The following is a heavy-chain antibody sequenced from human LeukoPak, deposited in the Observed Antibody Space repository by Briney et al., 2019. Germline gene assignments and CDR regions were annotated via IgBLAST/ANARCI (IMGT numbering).Heavy chain of an antibody. V-gene: IGHV3-23*01. D-gene: IGHD5-12*01. CDR3: AKAVCGYDYCSLGH. J-gene: IGHJ4*02. CDR2: ITASGGAA. Sequence: GGSLRLSCAASGFSFSSYVMSWVRQAPGEGLHWVSFITASGGAAYYTDSAKGRFTVSRDNSNDTLFLQMNSLRADDTATYYCAKAVCGYDYCSLGHWGQGIMVTVSS. CDR1: GFSFSSYV.